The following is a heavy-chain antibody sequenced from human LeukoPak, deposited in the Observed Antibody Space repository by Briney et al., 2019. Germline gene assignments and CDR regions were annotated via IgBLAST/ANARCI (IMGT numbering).Heavy chain of an antibody. D-gene: IGHD2-15*01. CDR3: ARGDCSGGSCRLPDYFDY. CDR1: GFTFSSYE. CDR2: IRSSTSSE. Sequence: GGSLRLSCAASGFTFSSYEMNWVRQAPGKGLEWVSTIRSSTSSEFYGDSVRGRITISRDNAKNSLYLQMNSLRAEDTAVYYCARGDCSGGSCRLPDYFDYWGQGTLVTVSS. V-gene: IGHV3-21*01. J-gene: IGHJ4*02.